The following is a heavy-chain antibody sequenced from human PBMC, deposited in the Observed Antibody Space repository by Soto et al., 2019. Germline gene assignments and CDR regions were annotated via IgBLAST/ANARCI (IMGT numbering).Heavy chain of an antibody. CDR3: ARGYKVGAVVITTHPTKGGYGMDI. Sequence: QVQLQQWGAGLLKPSETLSLTCAVYGGSFSGYYWSWIRQPPGKGLEWIGEINHSGSTNYNPSLKSRVNISVDTSQNQSTLKLSSVTASDTAVYYCARGYKVGAVVITTHPTKGGYGMDIWGQGTTVTVSS. D-gene: IGHD3-22*01. V-gene: IGHV4-34*01. J-gene: IGHJ6*02. CDR2: INHSGST. CDR1: GGSFSGYY.